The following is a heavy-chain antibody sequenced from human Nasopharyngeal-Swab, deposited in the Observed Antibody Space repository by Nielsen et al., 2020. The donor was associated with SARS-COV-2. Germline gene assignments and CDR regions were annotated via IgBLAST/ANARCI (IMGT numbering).Heavy chain of an antibody. CDR1: GFTFSSYT. V-gene: IGHV3-64D*06. CDR2: ISSNGGST. CDR3: VKDRGAHSVVGGAAS. D-gene: IGHD2-15*01. Sequence: GESLKISCSASGFTFSSYTMHWVRQAPGKGLEHVSAISSNGGSTYYADSVKGRFTISRDNSKNTLNLQMSSLRAEDTAVYYCVKDRGAHSVVGGAASWGQGTLVTVSS. J-gene: IGHJ4*02.